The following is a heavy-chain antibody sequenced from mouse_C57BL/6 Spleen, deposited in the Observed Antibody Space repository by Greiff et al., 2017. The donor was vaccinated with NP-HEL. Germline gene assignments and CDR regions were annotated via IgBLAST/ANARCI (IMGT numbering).Heavy chain of an antibody. J-gene: IGHJ4*01. D-gene: IGHD2-3*01. V-gene: IGHV1-55*01. CDR2: IYPGSGST. Sequence: QVQLKQPGAELVKPGASVKMSCKASGYTFTSYWITWVKQRPGQGLEWIGDIYPGSGSTNYNEKFKSKATLTVDTSSSTAYMQLSSLTSEDSAVYYCARRGLYDGHGAMDYWGQGTSVTVSS. CDR1: GYTFTSYW. CDR3: ARRGLYDGHGAMDY.